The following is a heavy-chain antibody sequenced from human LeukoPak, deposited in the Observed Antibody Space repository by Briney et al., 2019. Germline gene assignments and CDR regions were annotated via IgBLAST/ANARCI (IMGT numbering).Heavy chain of an antibody. V-gene: IGHV3-7*03. CDR2: INQDGSEK. D-gene: IGHD3-10*01. CDR1: EFTFSSYW. CDR3: AKDSGGSYYPAEYFQH. J-gene: IGHJ1*01. Sequence: GGSLRLSCAASEFTFSSYWMSWVRQAPGKGLEWVANINQDGSEKYYVDSVKGRFTISRDNAKNSLYLQMNSLRAEDTAVYYCAKDSGGSYYPAEYFQHWGQGTLVTDSS.